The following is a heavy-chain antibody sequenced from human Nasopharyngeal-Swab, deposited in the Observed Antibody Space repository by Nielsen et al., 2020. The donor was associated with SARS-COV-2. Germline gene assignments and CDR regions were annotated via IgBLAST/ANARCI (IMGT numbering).Heavy chain of an antibody. CDR2: ISGSGGST. V-gene: IGHV3-23*01. Sequence: GGSLRLSCAASGFTFSSYAMHWVRQAPGKGLEWVSAISGSGGSTYYADSVKGRFTISRDNSKNTLYLQMNSLRAEDTAVYYCAKVGFLATTTEGYFDYWGQGTLVTVSS. CDR3: AKVGFLATTTEGYFDY. D-gene: IGHD1-26*01. J-gene: IGHJ4*02. CDR1: GFTFSSYA.